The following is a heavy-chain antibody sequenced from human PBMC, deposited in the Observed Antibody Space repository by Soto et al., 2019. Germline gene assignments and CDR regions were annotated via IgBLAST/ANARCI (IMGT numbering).Heavy chain of an antibody. CDR3: VTDRGGGMDV. CDR2: IKRKIDGETT. D-gene: IGHD3-10*01. CDR1: GFTFSDDW. J-gene: IGHJ6*01. V-gene: IGHV3-15*01. Sequence: EVQLVESGGGMVMPGGSLRLSCAASGFTFSDDWMTWIRQAPGKGLQCVGRIKRKIDGETTDYAEPVKGRFTISRDDSKNTLYLHMNSLKVEDTAMYYCVTDRGGGMDVWGQGTTVTVSS.